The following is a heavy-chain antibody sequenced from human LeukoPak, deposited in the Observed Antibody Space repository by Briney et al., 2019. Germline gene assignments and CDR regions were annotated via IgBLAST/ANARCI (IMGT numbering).Heavy chain of an antibody. D-gene: IGHD3-9*01. V-gene: IGHV1-69*13. CDR3: ARGTSYDILTGYTYYFDY. CDR1: GGTFSSYA. CDR2: IIPIFGTA. Sequence: SVKVSCKASGGTFSSYAISWVRQAPGQGLEWMGGIIPIFGTANYAQKFQGRVTITADESTSTAYMELSSLRSEDTAVYYCARGTSYDILTGYTYYFDYWGQGTLVTVSS. J-gene: IGHJ4*02.